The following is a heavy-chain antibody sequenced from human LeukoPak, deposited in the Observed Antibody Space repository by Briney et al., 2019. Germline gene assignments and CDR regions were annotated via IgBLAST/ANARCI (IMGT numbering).Heavy chain of an antibody. Sequence: GGSLRLSCAASGFTVNSIYMTWVRQAPGKGLEWVSVIYSGGSTYYADSVKGRFTISRDNSKNTLYLQMNSLGADDTAVYYCASSGLVGARTFDYWGQGTLVTVSS. CDR1: GFTVNSIY. CDR2: IYSGGST. V-gene: IGHV3-53*01. D-gene: IGHD1-26*01. J-gene: IGHJ4*02. CDR3: ASSGLVGARTFDY.